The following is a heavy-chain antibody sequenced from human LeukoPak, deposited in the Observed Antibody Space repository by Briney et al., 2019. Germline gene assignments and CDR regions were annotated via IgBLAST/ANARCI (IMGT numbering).Heavy chain of an antibody. J-gene: IGHJ4*02. CDR1: GFTFSSYS. CDR2: ISSSSSYI. Sequence: PGGSLRLSCAASGFTFSSYSMNWVRQAPGKGLEWVSSISSSSSYIYYADSVKGRFTISRDNAKNSLYLQMNSLRAEDTAVYYCAREGGQPEPYFDYWGQGTLVTVSS. V-gene: IGHV3-21*01. D-gene: IGHD1-14*01. CDR3: AREGGQPEPYFDY.